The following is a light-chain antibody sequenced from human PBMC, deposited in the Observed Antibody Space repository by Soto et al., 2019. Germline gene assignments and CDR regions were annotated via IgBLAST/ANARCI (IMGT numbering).Light chain of an antibody. CDR1: TSNIGGNY. CDR2: TND. CDR3: ATWDDGLGGVV. V-gene: IGLV1-47*01. J-gene: IGLJ3*02. Sequence: QSLLTQPPSASGTPGQRVTISCSGSTSNIGGNYVFWYQQIPGTAPTLLIYTNDQRPSGVPDRFSASKSATSASLASSGLRSEDEAHYFCATWDDGLGGVVFGGGTQLTVL.